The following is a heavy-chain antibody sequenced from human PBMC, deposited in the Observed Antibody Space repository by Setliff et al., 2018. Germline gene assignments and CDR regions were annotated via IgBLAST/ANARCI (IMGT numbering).Heavy chain of an antibody. J-gene: IGHJ5*02. CDR2: VYYSGYT. V-gene: IGHV4-39*07. Sequence: SETLSLTCTVSGGSVSSTSHYWGWIRQAPGKGMEWIGSVYYSGYTYSKPSLQSRVSMSVDASKNQFSLKLASVTAADTAVYYCARQAHDLKGGTTLFYWFDPWGQGTLVTVSS. CDR3: ARQAHDLKGGTTLFYWFDP. CDR1: GGSVSSTSHY. D-gene: IGHD1-26*01.